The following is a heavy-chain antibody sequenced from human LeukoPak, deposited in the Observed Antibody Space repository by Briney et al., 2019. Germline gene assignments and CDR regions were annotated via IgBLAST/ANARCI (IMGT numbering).Heavy chain of an antibody. CDR1: GGSISSGSYY. J-gene: IGHJ4*02. Sequence: SETLSLTCTVSGGSISSGSYYWSWIRQPAGKGLEWIVRIYTSGSTNYNPSLKSRVTISVDTSKNQFSLKLSSVTAADTAVYYCARTDGTIGGYFDYWGQGTLVTVSS. CDR2: IYTSGST. V-gene: IGHV4-61*02. CDR3: ARTDGTIGGYFDY. D-gene: IGHD1-7*01.